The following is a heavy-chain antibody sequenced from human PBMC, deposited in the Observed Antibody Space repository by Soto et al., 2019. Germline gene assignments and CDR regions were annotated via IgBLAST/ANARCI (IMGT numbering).Heavy chain of an antibody. CDR1: GGSFSGYY. CDR2: INHSGST. V-gene: IGHV4-34*01. J-gene: IGHJ4*02. D-gene: IGHD3-10*01. CDR3: ARGRRYYYGSGSPYYFDY. Sequence: PSLTCAVYGGSFSGYYWSWISQPPGKGLEWIGEINHSGSTNYNPSLKSRVTISVDTSKNQFSLKLSSVTAADTAVYYCARGRRYYYGSGSPYYFDYWGQGTLVTVSS.